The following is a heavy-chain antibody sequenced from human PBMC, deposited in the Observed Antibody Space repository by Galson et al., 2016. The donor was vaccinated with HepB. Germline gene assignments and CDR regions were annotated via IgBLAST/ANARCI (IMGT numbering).Heavy chain of an antibody. J-gene: IGHJ3*02. Sequence: TLSLTCSVSGDSISSGTYYWSWIRQPAGRGLEWIGRVYSSGSTNYNPSLKSRATISVDTSKNQFSLRLSSVTAADRALYYCARDTYYFWDGFTSYAFDIWGQGRMVTVSS. CDR1: GDSISSGTYY. CDR3: ARDTYYFWDGFTSYAFDI. CDR2: VYSSGST. D-gene: IGHD3-3*01. V-gene: IGHV4-61*02.